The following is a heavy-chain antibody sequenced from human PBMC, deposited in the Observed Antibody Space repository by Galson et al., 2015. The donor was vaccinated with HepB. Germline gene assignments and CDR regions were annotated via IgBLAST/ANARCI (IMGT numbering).Heavy chain of an antibody. CDR3: ARDFGAAGLDY. V-gene: IGHV3-48*01. CDR2: ISSSADTI. D-gene: IGHD6-13*01. CDR1: GFAFSSHP. J-gene: IGHJ4*02. Sequence: SLRLSCAASGFAFSSHPMSWVRRAPGKGLEWVSYISSSADTIYSAESLKGRFTISRDNAKNSLYLQMNSLTAEDTAVYYCARDFGAAGLDYWGQGTLVTVSS.